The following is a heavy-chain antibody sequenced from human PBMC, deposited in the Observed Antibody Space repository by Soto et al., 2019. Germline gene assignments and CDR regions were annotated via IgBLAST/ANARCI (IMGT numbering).Heavy chain of an antibody. D-gene: IGHD6-13*01. CDR1: GFTFRTHT. CDR2: ISSGGTYL. CDR3: AKDRSSSNWGFFDY. Sequence: TVGSLRLSCAGSGFTFRTHTLVWVRQAPGKGLEWVSSISSGGTYLEYAHSVKGRFAISRDDAKDSVFLQMNSLKTDDTAVYYCAKDRSSSNWGFFDYWGQGTLVTVSS. J-gene: IGHJ4*02. V-gene: IGHV3-21*06.